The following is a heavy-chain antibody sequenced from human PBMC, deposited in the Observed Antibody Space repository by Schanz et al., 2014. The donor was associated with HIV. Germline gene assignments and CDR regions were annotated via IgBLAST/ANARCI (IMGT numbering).Heavy chain of an antibody. Sequence: VQLVESGGGVVQPGRSLRLSCAASGFSFSTYGMHWVRQAPGKGLEWVAYISPGGDTIYYADSVKGRFTISRDNANNSLSLQMKSLRAEDTAVYFCARGSWYSGGWYDDYNYYDVDVWGQGTTVIVSS. CDR3: ARGSWYSGGWYDDYNYYDVDV. CDR2: ISPGGDTI. CDR1: GFSFSTYG. D-gene: IGHD6-19*01. V-gene: IGHV3-48*04. J-gene: IGHJ6*02.